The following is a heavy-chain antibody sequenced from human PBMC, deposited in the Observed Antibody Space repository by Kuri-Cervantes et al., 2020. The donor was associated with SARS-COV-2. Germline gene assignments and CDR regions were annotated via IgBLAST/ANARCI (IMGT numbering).Heavy chain of an antibody. D-gene: IGHD3-22*01. CDR1: GDSVSSNSAA. CDR3: ARAGYYYDSSGYYYSLDP. Sequence: SQTLSLPCAISGDSVSSNSAAWNWIRQSPSRGLEWLGRTYYRSKWYNDYAVSVKSRITINPDTSKNQFSLQLNSVTPEDTAVYYCARAGYYYDSSGYYYSLDPWGQGTLVTVSS. J-gene: IGHJ5*02. CDR2: TYYRSKWYN. V-gene: IGHV6-1*01.